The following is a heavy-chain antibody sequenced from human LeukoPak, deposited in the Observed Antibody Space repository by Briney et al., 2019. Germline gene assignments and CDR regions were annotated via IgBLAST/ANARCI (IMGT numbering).Heavy chain of an antibody. V-gene: IGHV3-73*01. CDR3: TRHEVDYGGNSYYFDY. Sequence: PGGSLRLSCAASGFTFSGSAMHWVRQASGKGLEWVGRIRSKANSYATAYAASVKGRFTISRDDSKNTAYLQMNSLKTEDTAVYYCTRHEVDYGGNSYYFDYWGQGTLVTVSP. D-gene: IGHD4-23*01. CDR2: IRSKANSYAT. J-gene: IGHJ4*02. CDR1: GFTFSGSA.